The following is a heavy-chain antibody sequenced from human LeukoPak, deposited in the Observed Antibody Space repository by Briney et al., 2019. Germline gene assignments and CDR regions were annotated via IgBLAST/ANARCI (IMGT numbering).Heavy chain of an antibody. D-gene: IGHD3-10*01. CDR1: GFTFSSYA. CDR2: MSGSGGGT. J-gene: IGHJ6*02. Sequence: PGGSLRLSCAASGFTFSSYAMSWVRQAPGKGLEWISAMSGSGGGTHYADSVSGRFTISRDNSKNTLYLQMNSLRAEDTAVYYCAREVAQPIYMVQGWGMDVWGQGTTVTVSS. CDR3: AREVAQPIYMVQGWGMDV. V-gene: IGHV3-23*01.